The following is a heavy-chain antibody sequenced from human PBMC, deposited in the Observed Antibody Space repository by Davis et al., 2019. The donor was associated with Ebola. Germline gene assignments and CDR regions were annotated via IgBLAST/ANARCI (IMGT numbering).Heavy chain of an antibody. CDR2: ISTYNGNT. CDR1: GYTFTSYA. J-gene: IGHJ6*02. V-gene: IGHV1-18*01. CDR3: ARGLSWYYYGMDV. Sequence: AASVKVSCKASGYTFTSYAMHWVRQAPGQGLEWMGWISTYNGNTNYAQKLQGRVTMTTDTSTSTAYMELRSLRSDDTAVYYCARGLSWYYYGMDVWGQGTTVTVSS.